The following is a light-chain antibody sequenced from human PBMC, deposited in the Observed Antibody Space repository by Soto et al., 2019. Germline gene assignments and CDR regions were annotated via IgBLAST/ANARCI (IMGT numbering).Light chain of an antibody. J-gene: IGKJ2*01. V-gene: IGKV3-20*01. Sequence: EIVLTQSPGTLSLSPGERATLSCRASQSVNSRYLAWYQQKPGQAPRLLMYGASTRSAVIPDRFSGSGSGTDFTLTISRLEAEDFAVYYCQQYGTSPTFGQGTKLEIK. CDR2: GAS. CDR3: QQYGTSPT. CDR1: QSVNSRY.